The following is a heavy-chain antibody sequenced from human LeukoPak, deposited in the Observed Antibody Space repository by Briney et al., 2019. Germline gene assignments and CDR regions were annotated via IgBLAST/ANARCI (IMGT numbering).Heavy chain of an antibody. CDR3: AKTYYYLSGSLPEDY. CDR1: GFTLSSYA. D-gene: IGHD3-10*01. V-gene: IGHV3-30*04. Sequence: GRSLRLSCAASGFTLSSYAMHWVRQAPGKGLEWAAVISYDGSNKYYADSVKGRFTISRDNSKNTLYLQMNSLRVEDTALYFCAKTYYYLSGSLPEDYWGQGTLVTVSS. CDR2: ISYDGSNK. J-gene: IGHJ4*02.